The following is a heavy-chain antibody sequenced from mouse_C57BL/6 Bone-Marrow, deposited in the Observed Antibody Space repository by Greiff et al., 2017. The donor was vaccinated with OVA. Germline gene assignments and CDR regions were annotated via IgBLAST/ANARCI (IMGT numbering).Heavy chain of an antibody. Sequence: EVQLQQSGAELVRPGASVKLSCTASGFNIKDDYMHWVKQRPEQGLEWIGWIDPENGDTEYASKFQGKATITADTSSNTAYPQLSSLTSEDTAVYYCTTLDDYDDYYAMDYWGQGTSVTVSS. CDR3: TTLDDYDDYYAMDY. CDR2: IDPENGDT. D-gene: IGHD2-4*01. J-gene: IGHJ4*01. V-gene: IGHV14-4*01. CDR1: GFNIKDDY.